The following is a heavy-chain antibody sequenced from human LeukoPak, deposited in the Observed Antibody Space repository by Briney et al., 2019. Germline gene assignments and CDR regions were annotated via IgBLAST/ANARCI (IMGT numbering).Heavy chain of an antibody. D-gene: IGHD3-9*01. CDR1: GGTFSSYA. V-gene: IGHV1-69*13. CDR2: IIPRSGTV. Sequence: SVKVSCKASGGTFSSYAISWVRQAPGHGLEWMGEIIPRSGTVNYAQKFQGRVTITADESRTIAYMELSSLGSDDTAVYYCARAGGPSTWLPSDYWGQGTLVTVSS. CDR3: ARAGGPSTWLPSDY. J-gene: IGHJ4*02.